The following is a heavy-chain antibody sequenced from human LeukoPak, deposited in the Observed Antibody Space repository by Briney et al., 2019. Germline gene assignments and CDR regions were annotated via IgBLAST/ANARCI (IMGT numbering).Heavy chain of an antibody. CDR3: ARSGPIQLWLNSYYYYYMDV. CDR1: GYTFTSYD. J-gene: IGHJ6*03. V-gene: IGHV1-8*03. CDR2: MNPNSGNT. D-gene: IGHD5-18*01. Sequence: GASVKVSCKASGYTFTSYDINWVRQATGQGLEWMGWMNPNSGNTGYAQKFQGRVTITRNTYISTAYMELSSLRSEDTAVYYCARSGPIQLWLNSYYYYYMDVWGKGTTVTVSS.